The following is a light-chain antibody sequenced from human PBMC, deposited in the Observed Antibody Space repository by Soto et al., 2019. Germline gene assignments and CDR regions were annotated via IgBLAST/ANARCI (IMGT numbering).Light chain of an antibody. CDR2: DTS. V-gene: IGKV3-20*01. CDR3: QQYGTSEII. J-gene: IGKJ5*01. CDR1: RTLTSSF. Sequence: EIVLTQSPGTLSLSPGERATLSCRASRTLTSSFIAWYQQKPGQAPRLLIYDTSSRATGVPDRYSASGSGTDFTLTISRLEPEDFAVFFCQQYGTSEIIFGQGTRLEI.